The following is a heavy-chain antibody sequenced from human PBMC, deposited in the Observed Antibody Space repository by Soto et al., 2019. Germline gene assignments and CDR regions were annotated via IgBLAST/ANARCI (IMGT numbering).Heavy chain of an antibody. CDR2: IYYSGST. CDR3: ARGTREMKSGWTPYYYYYYMYV. Sequence: SETLSLTCTVSGGSISSYYWSWIRQPPGKGLEWIGYIYYSGSTNYNPSLKSRVTISVDTSKNQFSLKLSSVTAADTAVYYCARGTREMKSGWTPYYYYYYMYVWGKGTTVTVSS. CDR1: GGSISSYY. J-gene: IGHJ6*03. D-gene: IGHD6-19*01. V-gene: IGHV4-59*01.